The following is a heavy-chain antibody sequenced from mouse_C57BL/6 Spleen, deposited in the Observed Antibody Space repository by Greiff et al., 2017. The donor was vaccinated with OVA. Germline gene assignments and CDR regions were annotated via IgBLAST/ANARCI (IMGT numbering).Heavy chain of an antibody. D-gene: IGHD1-1*02. CDR1: GYTFTTYP. CDR3: ARRWGRGYYAMDY. CDR2: FHPYNDDT. J-gene: IGHJ4*01. V-gene: IGHV1-47*01. Sequence: QVQLQQSGAELVKPGASVKMSCKASGYTFTTYPIDWMKQNPGKSLEWIGNFHPYNDDTKYNEKFKGKATLTVEKSSRTVYLELSRLTADDSAVYDCARRWGRGYYAMDYWGQGTSVTVSS.